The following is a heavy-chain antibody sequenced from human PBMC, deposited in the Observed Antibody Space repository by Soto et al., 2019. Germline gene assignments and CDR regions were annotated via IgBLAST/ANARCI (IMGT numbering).Heavy chain of an antibody. CDR1: GFTFSTYT. V-gene: IGHV3-30-3*01. D-gene: IGHD3-22*01. CDR2: TSYDGSSE. J-gene: IGHJ5*02. Sequence: QVQLVESGGGVVQPGRSLRLSCAASGFTFSTYTMHWVRQAPGKGLEWVALTSYDGSSEYYADSVKGRFTISRDNSKNTLYLQMNSLRPEDTAVYYCARDPCDKSGYYCEKFEPWGQGTLVTVSS. CDR3: ARDPCDKSGYYCEKFEP.